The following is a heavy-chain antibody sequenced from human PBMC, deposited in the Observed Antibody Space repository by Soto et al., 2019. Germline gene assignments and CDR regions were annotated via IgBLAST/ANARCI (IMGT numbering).Heavy chain of an antibody. Sequence: QVQLVQSGPELKKPGASVKVSGKASGYTFSTSGISWVRQAPGQGLEWMGWISTYNGDTNYALKFQGRVTMTTDTSTTTAYMELRSLRSDDTAVYYCARSGSVPYYYYGLDVWGQGTTVTVSS. D-gene: IGHD3-10*01. V-gene: IGHV1-18*01. J-gene: IGHJ6*02. CDR1: GYTFSTSG. CDR3: ARSGSVPYYYYGLDV. CDR2: ISTYNGDT.